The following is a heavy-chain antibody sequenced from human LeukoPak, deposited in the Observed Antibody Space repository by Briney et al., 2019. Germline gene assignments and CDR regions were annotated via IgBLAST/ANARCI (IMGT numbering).Heavy chain of an antibody. Sequence: ASVKVSCKASGYTFTSYGISWVRQAPGQGLEWMGWISAYSGDTNYAQKLQGRVTMTTDTSTSTAYMELRSLRSDDTAVYYCARGGPAPHRITLIVVASSTDAFDIWGQGTMVTVSS. J-gene: IGHJ3*02. CDR3: ARGGPAPHRITLIVVASSTDAFDI. CDR1: GYTFTSYG. V-gene: IGHV1-18*01. CDR2: ISAYSGDT. D-gene: IGHD3-22*01.